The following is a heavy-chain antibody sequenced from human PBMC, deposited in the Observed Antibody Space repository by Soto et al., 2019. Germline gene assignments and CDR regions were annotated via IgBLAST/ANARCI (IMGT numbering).Heavy chain of an antibody. V-gene: IGHV4-39*01. D-gene: IGHD3-10*01. CDR3: ARQVVDGTLAGAGSFDY. CDR1: GGSISSTSFY. Sequence: PSETLSLTCTVSGGSISSTSFYWGWIRQPPGKGLEWIGSFYFSGSTYYNPSLKSRVTISVDTSENQFSLKLSSVTAADTAVYYCARQVVDGTLAGAGSFDYWGQGTLVTVS. CDR2: FYFSGST. J-gene: IGHJ4*02.